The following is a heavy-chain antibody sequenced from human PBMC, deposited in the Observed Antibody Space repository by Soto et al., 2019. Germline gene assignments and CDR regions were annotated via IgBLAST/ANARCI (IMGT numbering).Heavy chain of an antibody. CDR3: APRERHYGSPGWFDT. CDR2: VYYNENT. J-gene: IGHJ5*02. V-gene: IGHV4-39*01. Sequence: SETLSLTCSVSGGSISSLTYYWDWILEPPGKGLEWIGTVYYNENTYYNPCRKSRVTITLHTAKNQFSLNLRSVTAADTAMYFCAPRERHYGSPGWFDTWGTGTQATVP. D-gene: IGHD1-1*01. CDR1: GGSISSLTYY.